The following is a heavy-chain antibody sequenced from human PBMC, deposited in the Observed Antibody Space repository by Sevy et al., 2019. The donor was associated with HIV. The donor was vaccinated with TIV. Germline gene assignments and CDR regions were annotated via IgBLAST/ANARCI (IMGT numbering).Heavy chain of an antibody. CDR3: AREGCSKPHDY. CDR1: GFTFSNYA. V-gene: IGHV3-23*01. J-gene: IGHJ4*02. Sequence: GGSLRRSCAASGFTFSNYAMSWVRQAPGKGLEWVSTFSFGCGKINYADSVKGRFTISRDNSKNTLYLQMNSLGAEDTALYYCAREGCSKPHDYWGQGTLVTVSS. CDR2: FSFGCGKI. D-gene: IGHD2-2*01.